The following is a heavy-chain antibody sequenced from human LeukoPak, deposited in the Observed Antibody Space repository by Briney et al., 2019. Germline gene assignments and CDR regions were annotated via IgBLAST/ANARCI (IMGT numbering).Heavy chain of an antibody. D-gene: IGHD5-18*01. CDR1: GGSISSYY. J-gene: IGHJ4*02. CDR2: IYYSGST. V-gene: IGHV4-59*08. Sequence: SETLSLTCTVSGGSISSYYWSWIRQPPGKGLEWIGYIYYSGSTNYNPSLKSRVTISVDTSKNQFSLKLSSVTAADTAVYYCARRVGYSYAAFDYWGQGTLVTVSS. CDR3: ARRVGYSYAAFDY.